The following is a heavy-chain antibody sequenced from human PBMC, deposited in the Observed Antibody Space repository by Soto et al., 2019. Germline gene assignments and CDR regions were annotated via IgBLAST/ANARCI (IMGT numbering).Heavy chain of an antibody. CDR3: AKSPNLYCSSPNCYKYYFGH. CDR1: GFTFNTYG. Sequence: HPGGSLRLSCAASGFTFNTYGMHWVRQAPGKGLEWVAVISYDGSEKYYVDSVKGRFTISKDNSKNTLYLQMNSLRPEDTAVYYCAKSPNLYCSSPNCYKYYFGHWGQLPRVTVYS. CDR2: ISYDGSEK. D-gene: IGHD2-2*02. V-gene: IGHV3-30*18. J-gene: IGHJ4*02.